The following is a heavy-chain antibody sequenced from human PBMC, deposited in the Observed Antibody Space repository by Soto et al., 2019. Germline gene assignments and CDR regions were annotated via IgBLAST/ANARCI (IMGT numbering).Heavy chain of an antibody. Sequence: EVQLLQSGGGLMQPGGSLRLSCAASGYTCTSYSMTWVRQTPGKGLEWVAAVNPGGYSTYYADSVKGRFTISRDNSNKTLYLQMNSLRAEDTAVYYCAKDLRAGSGYDFDYSDQGTLVTVSS. V-gene: IGHV3-23*01. CDR1: GYTCTSYS. D-gene: IGHD5-12*01. CDR3: AKDLRAGSGYDFDY. CDR2: VNPGGYST. J-gene: IGHJ4*02.